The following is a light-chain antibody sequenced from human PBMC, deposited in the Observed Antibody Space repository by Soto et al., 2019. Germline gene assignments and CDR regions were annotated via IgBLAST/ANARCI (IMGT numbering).Light chain of an antibody. J-gene: IGKJ5*01. CDR3: QQRQYWPPIT. CDR2: DAS. CDR1: LNVNSY. Sequence: VLTQSPATLSLSPGAAATLSCRASLNVNSYLAWYQQKPGQAPRLLIYDASNRAAGIPARFSGSGSGTDFTLTISSLEPEDFAIYYCQQRQYWPPITFGQGTRLEIK. V-gene: IGKV3-11*01.